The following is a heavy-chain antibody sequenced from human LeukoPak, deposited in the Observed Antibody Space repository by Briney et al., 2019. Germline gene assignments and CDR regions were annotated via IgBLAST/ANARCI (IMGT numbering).Heavy chain of an antibody. J-gene: IGHJ4*02. CDR1: GASISTYY. V-gene: IGHV4-59*08. CDR3: ARRRGYSSLDYFDY. Sequence: ASETLSLTCTVSGASISTYYWSWARQPPGKGLEWIGYIYYSGRTDYNPSLKSRVAISVDTSKNHFSLKLSSVAAADTAVYYCARRRGYSSLDYFDYWGQGTLVTVSS. D-gene: IGHD5-18*01. CDR2: IYYSGRT.